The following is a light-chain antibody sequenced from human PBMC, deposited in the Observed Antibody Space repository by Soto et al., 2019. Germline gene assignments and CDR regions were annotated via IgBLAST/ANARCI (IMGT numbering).Light chain of an antibody. CDR2: AAS. CDR1: QGISSY. V-gene: IGKV1-9*01. CDR3: QLNDFPPYT. J-gene: IGKJ1*01. Sequence: DIHLTQSPSFLSASVGDRVTITCRAGQGISSYLAWYQQKPGTAPKLLIYAASTLQSGVPSRFSGSGSGTEFTLTITSLQPEDFATYYCQLNDFPPYTFGQGTKVEIK.